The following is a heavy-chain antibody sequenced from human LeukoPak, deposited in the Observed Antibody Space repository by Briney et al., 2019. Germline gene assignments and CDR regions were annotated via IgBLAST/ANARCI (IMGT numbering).Heavy chain of an antibody. CDR3: ARASRSLQADY. V-gene: IGHV4-59*12. J-gene: IGHJ4*02. CDR2: IYYTGRT. D-gene: IGHD4-11*01. Sequence: SETLSLTCTVSGGSISGYYWSWIRQPPGKGLEWIGYIYYTGRTCYNPSLNSRVTMSVDTFNNYFSLTLNSVTAADTAVYYCARASRSLQADYWGQGTLVTVSS. CDR1: GGSISGYY.